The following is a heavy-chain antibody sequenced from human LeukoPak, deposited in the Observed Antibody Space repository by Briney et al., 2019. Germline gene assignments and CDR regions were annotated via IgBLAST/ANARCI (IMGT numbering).Heavy chain of an antibody. CDR2: IYHSGST. J-gene: IGHJ4*02. D-gene: IGHD3-10*01. V-gene: IGHV4-38-2*02. Sequence: SETLSLTCTVSGYSISSGYYWGWIRQPPGKGLQWLGSIYHSGSTYYNPSLKSRVTISVDTSKNQFSLKLSSVTAADTAVYYCAREPPHYYGSGSYIDYWGQGTLVTVSS. CDR3: AREPPHYYGSGSYIDY. CDR1: GYSISSGYY.